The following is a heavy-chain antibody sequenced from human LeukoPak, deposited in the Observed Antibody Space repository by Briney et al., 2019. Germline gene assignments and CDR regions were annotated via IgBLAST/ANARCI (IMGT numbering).Heavy chain of an antibody. D-gene: IGHD3-3*01. V-gene: IGHV1-24*01. CDR3: ATVGYDFWSGYYFDY. J-gene: IGHJ4*02. CDR1: GYTLTELS. CDR2: FDPEDGET. Sequence: ASVKVSCKVSGYTLTELSMHWVRQAPGKGLEWMGGFDPEDGETIYAQKFQGRVTMTEDTSTDAAYMELSSLRSEDTAVYYCATVGYDFWSGYYFDYWGQGTLVTVSS.